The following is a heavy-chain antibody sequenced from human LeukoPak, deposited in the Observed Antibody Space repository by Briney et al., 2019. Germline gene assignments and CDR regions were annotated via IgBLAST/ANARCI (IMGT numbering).Heavy chain of an antibody. CDR3: ARGWYSSSDYYYYYYMDV. D-gene: IGHD6-6*01. J-gene: IGHJ6*03. V-gene: IGHV6-1*01. Sequence: SQTLSLTCAISGDSVSSNSAAWNWIRQSPSRGLEWLGRTYYRSKWYNDYAVSVKSRITINPDTSKNQFSLQLNSVTPEDTAAYYCARGWYSSSDYYYYYYMDVWGKGTTVTVSS. CDR1: GDSVSSNSAA. CDR2: TYYRSKWYN.